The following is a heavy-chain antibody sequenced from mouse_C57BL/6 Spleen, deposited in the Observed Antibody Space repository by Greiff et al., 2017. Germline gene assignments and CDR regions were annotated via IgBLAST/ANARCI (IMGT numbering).Heavy chain of an antibody. J-gene: IGHJ4*01. Sequence: VKLQQSGAELVRPGTSVKVSCKASGYAFTNYLIEWVKQRPGQGLEWIGVINPGSGGTNYNEKFKGKATLTADKSSSTAYMQLSSLTSEDSAVYFCARSPGSSYYYAMDYWGQGTSVTVSS. CDR1: GYAFTNYL. D-gene: IGHD1-1*01. CDR2: INPGSGGT. CDR3: ARSPGSSYYYAMDY. V-gene: IGHV1-54*01.